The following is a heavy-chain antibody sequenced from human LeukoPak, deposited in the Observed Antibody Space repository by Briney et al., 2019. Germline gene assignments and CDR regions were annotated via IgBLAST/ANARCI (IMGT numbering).Heavy chain of an antibody. D-gene: IGHD6-19*01. CDR1: GINFGASI. CDR3: AREGHSSGFAPAFDT. V-gene: IGHV3-30*04. J-gene: IGHJ3*02. CDR2: LSFGESS. Sequence: GGSLRLSCATSGINFGASIMHWIRQAPGKGLEWVAGLSFGESSYYGGSVEGRFIISGDNSKRTLYLQMNSLKVEDTALYYCAREGHSSGFAPAFDTWGQGTMVTVSS.